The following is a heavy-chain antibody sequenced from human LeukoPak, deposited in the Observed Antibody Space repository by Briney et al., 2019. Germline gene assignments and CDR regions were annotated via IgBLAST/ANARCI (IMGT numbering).Heavy chain of an antibody. CDR2: ISGSGGST. D-gene: IGHD5-18*01. J-gene: IGHJ4*02. CDR3: AKDPGWSYGYGY. CDR1: GFTFSRYA. V-gene: IGHV3-23*01. Sequence: GGSLRLSCAASGFTFSRYAMSWVRQAPGKGLEWVSAISGSGGSTYYADSVKGRFTISRDNSKNTLYLQMNSLRAEDTAVYYCAKDPGWSYGYGYWGQGTLVTVSS.